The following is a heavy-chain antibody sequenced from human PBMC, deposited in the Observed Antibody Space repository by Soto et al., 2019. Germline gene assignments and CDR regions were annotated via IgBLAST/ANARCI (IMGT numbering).Heavy chain of an antibody. CDR1: GFTFSYYW. Sequence: EVQLVESGGGLVQPGGSLRLSCAASGFTFSYYWMSWVRQAPGKGLEWVANIKQDGSVNFYVDSVKGRFTISRDNAKNSLYLQMNSLRAEYTAVYYCAKVASWAGHDWGQGTVVTVSS. J-gene: IGHJ4*02. V-gene: IGHV3-7*01. CDR2: IKQDGSVN. D-gene: IGHD6-13*01. CDR3: AKVASWAGHD.